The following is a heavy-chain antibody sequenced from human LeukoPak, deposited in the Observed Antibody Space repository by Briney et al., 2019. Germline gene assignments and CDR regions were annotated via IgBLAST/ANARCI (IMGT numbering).Heavy chain of an antibody. CDR3: TMTTTGY. D-gene: IGHD1-1*01. Sequence: GASVKVSCKASGYTFTSYYMHWVRQASGKGLEWVGRIRSKANSYATAYAASVKGRFTISRDDSKNTAYLQMNSLKTEDTAVYYCTMTTTGYWGQGTLVTVSS. CDR2: IRSKANSYAT. J-gene: IGHJ4*02. CDR1: GYTFTSYY. V-gene: IGHV3-73*01.